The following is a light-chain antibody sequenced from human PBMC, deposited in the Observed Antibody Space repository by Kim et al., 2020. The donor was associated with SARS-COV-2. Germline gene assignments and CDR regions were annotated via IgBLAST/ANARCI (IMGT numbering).Light chain of an antibody. Sequence: SYELTQPPSVSVSPGQTASITCSGDKLGDKYACWYQQKPGQSPVLVIYQDSKRPSGIPERFSGSNSGNTATLTISGTPAMDEADYYCQAWDSSTAAVFGGGTQLTVL. CDR3: QAWDSSTAAV. V-gene: IGLV3-1*01. CDR1: KLGDKY. CDR2: QDS. J-gene: IGLJ2*01.